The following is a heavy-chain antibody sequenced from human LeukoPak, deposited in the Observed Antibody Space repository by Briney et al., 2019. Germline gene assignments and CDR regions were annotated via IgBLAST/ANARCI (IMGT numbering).Heavy chain of an antibody. J-gene: IGHJ6*03. CDR1: GYTFTGYY. V-gene: IGHV1-2*02. D-gene: IGHD1-14*01. CDR3: ARRLSNRADTGLYYYMDV. Sequence: ASVKVSCKASGYTFTGYYMHWVRQAPGQGLEWMGWINPNSGGTNYAQKFQGRVTITRNTSISTAYMELSSLRSEDTAVYYCARRLSNRADTGLYYYMDVWGKGTTVTVSS. CDR2: INPNSGGT.